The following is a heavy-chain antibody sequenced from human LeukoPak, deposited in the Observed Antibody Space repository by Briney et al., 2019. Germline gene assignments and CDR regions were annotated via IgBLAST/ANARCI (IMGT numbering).Heavy chain of an antibody. D-gene: IGHD3-10*01. CDR2: ISSSGIT. CDR1: GGSITSYY. CDR3: ARPFYSDTPITGHWTPWAFDI. J-gene: IGHJ3*02. V-gene: IGHV4-59*01. Sequence: SETLSLTCSVSGGSITSYYLTWIRQPPGKGLELLGYISSSGITNRNPSLRSRLTLSFDTSKNHFSLKLTSVTAADTAVYYCARPFYSDTPITGHWTPWAFDIWGQGTKVTVSS.